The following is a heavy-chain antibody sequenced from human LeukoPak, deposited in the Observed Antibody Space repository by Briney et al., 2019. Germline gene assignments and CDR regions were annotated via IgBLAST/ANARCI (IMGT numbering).Heavy chain of an antibody. CDR2: ISSSSSYI. D-gene: IGHD5-12*01. J-gene: IGHJ6*03. CDR1: GFTFSSYS. CDR3: ARVERYSDYTDV. Sequence: PGGSLRLSCAASGFTFSSYSMNWVRQAPGKGLEWVSSISSSSSYIYYADSVEGRFTISRDNAKNSLYLQMNSLRAEDTAVYYCARVERYSDYTDVWGKGTTVTVSS. V-gene: IGHV3-21*01.